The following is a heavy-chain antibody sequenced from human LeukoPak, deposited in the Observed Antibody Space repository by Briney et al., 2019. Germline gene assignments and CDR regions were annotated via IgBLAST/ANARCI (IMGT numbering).Heavy chain of an antibody. V-gene: IGHV3-23*01. D-gene: IGHD3-9*01. Sequence: HPGGSLRLSCAASGFTFSSYAMSWVRQAPGKGLEWVAGISGSGGSTYYADSVKGRFIISRDTSTNTLYLQMSSLRAEDTAVYYCAKDLSVDAFYYFDTWGQGTLVTVSS. CDR2: ISGSGGST. J-gene: IGHJ4*02. CDR1: GFTFSSYA. CDR3: AKDLSVDAFYYFDT.